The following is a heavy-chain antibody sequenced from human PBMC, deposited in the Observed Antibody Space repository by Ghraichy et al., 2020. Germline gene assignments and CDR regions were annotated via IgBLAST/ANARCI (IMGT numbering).Heavy chain of an antibody. D-gene: IGHD3-3*01. J-gene: IGHJ4*02. Sequence: GESLNISCAASGFTFSSYGMHWVRQAPGKGLEWVAVISYDGSNKYYADSVKGRFTISRDNSKNTLYLQMNSLRAEDTAVYYCAKALSDYDFWSGDYWGQGTLVTVSS. CDR2: ISYDGSNK. CDR3: AKALSDYDFWSGDY. CDR1: GFTFSSYG. V-gene: IGHV3-30*18.